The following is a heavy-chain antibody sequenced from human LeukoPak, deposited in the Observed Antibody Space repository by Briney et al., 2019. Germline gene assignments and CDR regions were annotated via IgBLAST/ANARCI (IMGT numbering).Heavy chain of an antibody. J-gene: IGHJ6*03. CDR3: ARVEGSYSTDNYYYYYMDV. D-gene: IGHD1-26*01. CDR2: MNPNSGNT. Sequence: ASVKVSCKASGYTFTSYDINWVRQATGQGLEWMGWMNPNSGNTGYAQKFQGRVTMTRNTSISTAYMELSSLRSEDTAVYYCARVEGSYSTDNYYYYYMDVWGKGTTVTISS. V-gene: IGHV1-8*01. CDR1: GYTFTSYD.